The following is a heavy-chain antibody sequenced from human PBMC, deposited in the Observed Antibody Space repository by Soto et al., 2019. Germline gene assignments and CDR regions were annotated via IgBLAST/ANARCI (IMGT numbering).Heavy chain of an antibody. CDR3: ARRVRPDFYYMDV. D-gene: IGHD3-10*02. CDR1: GFTLSGYA. V-gene: IGHV3-64*01. J-gene: IGHJ6*03. CDR2: ISSTGVVT. Sequence: EVQLAESGGGLAQPGGSLRLSCAASGFTLSGYAMDWVRQAPGKGLEYVSGISSTGVVTYYANSVQGRFTISRDNSKNTVYLKMGSLSPEDMAVYYCARRVRPDFYYMDVWGKGNTVTVSS.